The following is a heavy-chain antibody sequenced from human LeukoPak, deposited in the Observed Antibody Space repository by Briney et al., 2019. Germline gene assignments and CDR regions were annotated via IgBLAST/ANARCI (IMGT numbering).Heavy chain of an antibody. CDR3: ATGEVATPFDY. CDR1: GGSFSNYA. Sequence: SVTVSCKASGGSFSNYALNWVRQAPGQGLEWMGRIIPILGIAHYAQKFQGRVTVTADKSTRTAYMELSSLRSEDTAVYYCATGEVATPFDYWGQGTLVIVSS. D-gene: IGHD5-12*01. CDR2: IIPILGIA. V-gene: IGHV1-69*04. J-gene: IGHJ4*02.